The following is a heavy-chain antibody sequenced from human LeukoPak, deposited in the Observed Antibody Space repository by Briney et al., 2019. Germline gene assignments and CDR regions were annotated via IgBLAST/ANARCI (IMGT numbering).Heavy chain of an antibody. D-gene: IGHD5-12*01. J-gene: IGHJ5*02. V-gene: IGHV3-21*01. CDR1: GFTFSSYS. Sequence: PGGSLRLSCAASGFTFSSYSMNWVRQAPGKGLEWVSSISSSSSYIYYADSVKGRFTISRDNAKNSLYLQMNSLRAEDTAVYYCARVSGYDWGGQGHDWFDPWGQGTLVTVSS. CDR2: ISSSSSYI. CDR3: ARVSGYDWGGQGHDWFDP.